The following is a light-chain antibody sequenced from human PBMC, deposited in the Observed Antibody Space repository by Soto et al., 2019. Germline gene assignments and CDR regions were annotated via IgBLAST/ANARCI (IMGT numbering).Light chain of an antibody. V-gene: IGLV2-14*01. CDR3: SSYTITSTRL. CDR2: DVS. J-gene: IGLJ1*01. Sequence: QSALTQPASVSGFPGQSITISCTGTSSDIGAFDLVSWFQQHPGMAPKVMIYDVSIRPSGVSNRFSGSESGNTASLTISGLLDEDEADYYCSSYTITSTRLFGTGTKLTVL. CDR1: SSDIGAFDL.